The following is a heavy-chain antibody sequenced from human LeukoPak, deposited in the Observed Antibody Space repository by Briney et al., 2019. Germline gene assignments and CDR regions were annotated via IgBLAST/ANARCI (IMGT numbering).Heavy chain of an antibody. CDR1: GYTFTSYG. D-gene: IGHD3-3*01. CDR3: ARGEEVSYYDFWSGYGNFDY. CDR2: ISAYNGNT. V-gene: IGHV1-18*01. Sequence: ASVKFSCKASGYTFTSYGISWVRQAPGQGLEWMGWISAYNGNTNYAQKLQGRVTMTTDTSTSTAYMELRSLRSDDTAVYYCARGEEVSYYDFWSGYGNFDYWGQGTLVTVSS. J-gene: IGHJ4*02.